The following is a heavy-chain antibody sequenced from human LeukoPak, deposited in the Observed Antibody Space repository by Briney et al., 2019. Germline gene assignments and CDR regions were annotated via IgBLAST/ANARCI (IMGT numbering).Heavy chain of an antibody. D-gene: IGHD2-15*01. Sequence: SQTLSLTCAISGDSVSNNNAAWNWIRQSPSRGLEWLGRTYYRSKWYNYYAVSVKSRIIINPDTSKNQFSLRLVSVTPEGTAVYFCARGYCITGSCYFDYWGQGTLVTVSS. CDR2: TYYRSKWYN. V-gene: IGHV6-1*01. CDR1: GDSVSNNNAA. CDR3: ARGYCITGSCYFDY. J-gene: IGHJ4*02.